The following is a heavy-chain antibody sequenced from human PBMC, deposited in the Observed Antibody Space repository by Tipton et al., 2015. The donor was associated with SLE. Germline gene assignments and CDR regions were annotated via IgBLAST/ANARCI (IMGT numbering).Heavy chain of an antibody. Sequence: TLSLTCTVSGGSISSGDCYWTWIRQLPGKGLEWIGTIYHSGSTYYNPSLKSRVAISVDTSKNQFSLKLSSVTAADTAVYYCERGTYSSSSTPDFWGRGTLITVSS. CDR3: ERGTYSSSSTPDF. D-gene: IGHD6-6*01. CDR2: IYHSGST. V-gene: IGHV4-30-4*08. J-gene: IGHJ4*02. CDR1: GGSISSGDCY.